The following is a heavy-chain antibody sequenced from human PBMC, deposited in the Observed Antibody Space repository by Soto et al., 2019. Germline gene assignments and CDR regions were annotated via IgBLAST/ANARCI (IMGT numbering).Heavy chain of an antibody. CDR3: ARDSCLDIAPLYYGMDV. J-gene: IGHJ6*02. Sequence: QVPLVESGGGVVQPGRSLRLSCAASGFTFSSYGMHWVRQAPGKGLEWVAVISYDGSNKYYADSVKGRFTISRDNSKNTLYLQMNSLRAEDTAVYYCARDSCLDIAPLYYGMDVWGQVTTVTVSS. CDR2: ISYDGSNK. V-gene: IGHV3-30*03. CDR1: GFTFSSYG. D-gene: IGHD5-12*01.